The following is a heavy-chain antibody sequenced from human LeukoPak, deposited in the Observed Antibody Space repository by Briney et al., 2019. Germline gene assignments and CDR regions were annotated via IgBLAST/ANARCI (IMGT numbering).Heavy chain of an antibody. V-gene: IGHV4-34*09. CDR3: ARDSDFWSGYYYFDY. CDR1: GESFSDHY. CDR2: INHRGST. Sequence: SQTLSLTCAVYGESFSDHYWSWIRQPPGKGLEWIGEINHRGSTNYNPSLKSRATISVDTSKSQFSLKLSSVTAADTAVYYCARDSDFWSGYYYFDYWGQGTLVTVSS. D-gene: IGHD3-3*01. J-gene: IGHJ4*02.